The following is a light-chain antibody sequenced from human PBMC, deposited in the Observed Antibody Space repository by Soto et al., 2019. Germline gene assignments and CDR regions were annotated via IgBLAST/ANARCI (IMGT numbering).Light chain of an antibody. CDR1: QSVRSN. Sequence: EIVMTQSPATLSVSPGERATHSCRASQSVRSNLAWYQQKPGQAPRRLIYGASTRATGIPARFSGSGSGTEFTLTISSLQSEDFAVYYCQQYNNGPPITFGQGTRLEI. CDR3: QQYNNGPPIT. J-gene: IGKJ5*01. CDR2: GAS. V-gene: IGKV3-15*01.